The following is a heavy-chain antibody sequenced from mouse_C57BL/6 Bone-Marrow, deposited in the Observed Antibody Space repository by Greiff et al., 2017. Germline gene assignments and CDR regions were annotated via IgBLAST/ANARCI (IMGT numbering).Heavy chain of an antibody. CDR3: AREGEGWYFDV. CDR1: GFTFSDYY. Sequence: EVHLVESEGGLVQPGSSMKLSCTASGFTFSDYYMAWVRQVPEKGLEWVANINYDGSSTYYLDSLKSRFIISRDNAKNILYLQMSSLKSEDTATYYCAREGEGWYFDVWGTGTTVTVSS. V-gene: IGHV5-16*01. CDR2: INYDGSST. J-gene: IGHJ1*03.